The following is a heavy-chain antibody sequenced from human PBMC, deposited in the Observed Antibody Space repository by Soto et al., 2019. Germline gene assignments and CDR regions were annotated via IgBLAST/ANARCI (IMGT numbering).Heavy chain of an antibody. CDR2: IVVGSGNT. V-gene: IGHV1-58*01. J-gene: IGHJ6*02. Sequence: SVKVSCKASGFTFTSSAVQWVRQARGQRLEWIGWIVVGSGNTNYAQKFQERVTITRDMSTSTAYMELSSLRSEDTAVYYCAAVPQLGANYYYYGMDVWGQGTTVTVSS. CDR1: GFTFTSSA. D-gene: IGHD6-13*01. CDR3: AAVPQLGANYYYYGMDV.